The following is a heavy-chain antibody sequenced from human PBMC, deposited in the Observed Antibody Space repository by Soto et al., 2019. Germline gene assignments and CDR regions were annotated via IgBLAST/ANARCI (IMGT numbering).Heavy chain of an antibody. V-gene: IGHV3-15*01. D-gene: IGHD3-9*01. CDR3: TTAIEGRYFDWLLNYYYGMDV. CDR2: IKSKTDGGTT. J-gene: IGHJ6*02. Sequence: GSLRLSCAASGFTFSNAWMSWVRQAPGKGLEWVGRIKSKTDGGTTDYAAPVKGRFTISRDDSKNTLYLQMNSLKTEDTAVYYCTTAIEGRYFDWLLNYYYGMDVWGQGTTVTVSS. CDR1: GFTFSNAW.